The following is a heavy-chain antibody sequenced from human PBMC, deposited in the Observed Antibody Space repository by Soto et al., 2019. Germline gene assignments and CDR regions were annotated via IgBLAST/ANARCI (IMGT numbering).Heavy chain of an antibody. CDR1: GFTFSSSA. D-gene: IGHD2-2*02. CDR3: AKDLRTIRPKYYMDV. V-gene: IGHV3-23*01. CDR2: ISSSGGTT. J-gene: IGHJ6*03. Sequence: GGSLRLSCAASGFTFSSSAMSWVRQAPGKGLEWVSTISSSGGTTYYADSVKGRFTISRDNSKDTLYLQMNSLRAEDTAVYYCAKDLRTIRPKYYMDVWGKGTTVTVSS.